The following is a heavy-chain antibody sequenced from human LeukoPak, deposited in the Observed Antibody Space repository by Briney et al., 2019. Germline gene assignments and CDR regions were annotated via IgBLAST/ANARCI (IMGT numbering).Heavy chain of an antibody. D-gene: IGHD3-22*01. CDR2: IWYDGSNK. CDR3: ARGDDYYDSSGYYAAKAFAN. Sequence: PGGSLSLSCAASGFSFRSYGMHWVRQAPGKGLEWVAVIWYDGSNKYYADSVKGRFTISRDISKNTLFLQMNSLRAEDTAVYYCARGDDYYDSSGYYAAKAFANWGQGTLVTVSS. V-gene: IGHV3-33*01. J-gene: IGHJ4*02. CDR1: GFSFRSYG.